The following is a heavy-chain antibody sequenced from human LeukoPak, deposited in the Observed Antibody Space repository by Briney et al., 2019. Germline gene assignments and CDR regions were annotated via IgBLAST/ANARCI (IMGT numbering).Heavy chain of an antibody. CDR1: GGTFSSYA. CDR2: IIPIFGTA. CDR3: ARGPSGYDSSYYYGMDV. D-gene: IGHD5-12*01. Sequence: ASVKVSCKASGGTFSSYAISWVRQAPGQGPEWMGGIIPIFGTANYAQKFQGRVTITADESTSTAYMELSSLRSEDTAVYYCARGPSGYDSSYYYGMDVWGQGTTVTVSS. V-gene: IGHV1-69*13. J-gene: IGHJ6*02.